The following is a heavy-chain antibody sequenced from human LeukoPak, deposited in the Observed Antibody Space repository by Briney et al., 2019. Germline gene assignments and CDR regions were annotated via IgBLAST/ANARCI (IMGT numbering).Heavy chain of an antibody. Sequence: PGRSLRLSCAASGFTFSSYWMSWVLQAPGKGLEWVANIKKDGSEKYYVDSVKGRFIISRDNVKNSLYLQMNSLRAEDTAVYFCASIDYGDSYWGQGTLVTVSS. CDR2: IKKDGSEK. V-gene: IGHV3-7*02. CDR1: GFTFSSYW. J-gene: IGHJ4*02. D-gene: IGHD4-17*01. CDR3: ASIDYGDSY.